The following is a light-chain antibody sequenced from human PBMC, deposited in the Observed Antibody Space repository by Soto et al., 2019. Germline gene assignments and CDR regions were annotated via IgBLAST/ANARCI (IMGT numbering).Light chain of an antibody. CDR2: GAS. CDR3: QQYGSSPRT. CDR1: QSVSSSY. V-gene: IGKV3-20*01. Sequence: EIVLTQSPGTLSVSPGERATLSCRASQSVSSSYLAWYQQKPGQAPRLLIYGASSRATGIPDRFSGSGSGTDFTLTISRLEPEDFAVYYCQQYGSSPRTFGQGTKVE. J-gene: IGKJ1*01.